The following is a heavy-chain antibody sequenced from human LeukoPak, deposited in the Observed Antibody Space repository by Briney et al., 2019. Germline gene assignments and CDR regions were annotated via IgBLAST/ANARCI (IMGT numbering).Heavy chain of an antibody. J-gene: IGHJ5*02. CDR1: GFTFSSYA. CDR2: ISYDGSNK. V-gene: IGHV3-30*04. D-gene: IGHD6-13*01. CDR3: AKVYEGYSSSWYWFDP. Sequence: GGSLRLSCAASGFTFSSYAMHWVRQAPGKGLEWVAVISYDGSNKYYADSVKGRFTISRDNSKNTLYLQMNSLRAEDMAVYYCAKVYEGYSSSWYWFDPWGQGTLVTVSS.